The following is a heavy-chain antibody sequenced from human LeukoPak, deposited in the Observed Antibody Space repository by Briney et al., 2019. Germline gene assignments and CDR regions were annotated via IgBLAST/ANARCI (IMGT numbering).Heavy chain of an antibody. CDR2: IYYSGST. V-gene: IGHV4-59*01. D-gene: IGHD3-22*01. J-gene: IGHJ3*02. CDR3: ARGVLYDYYDSSGYALGAFDI. CDR1: GGSISSYY. Sequence: PSETLSLTCTVSGGSISSYYWSWIRQPPGKGLEWIGYIYYSGSTNYNPSLKSRVTISVDTSKNQFSLKLSSVTAADTAVYYCARGVLYDYYDSSGYALGAFDIWGHGTMVTVSS.